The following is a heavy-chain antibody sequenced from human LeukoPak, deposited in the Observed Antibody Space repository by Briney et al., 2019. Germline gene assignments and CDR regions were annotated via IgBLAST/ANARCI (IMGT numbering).Heavy chain of an antibody. J-gene: IGHJ3*02. CDR2: INHSGST. V-gene: IGHV4-34*01. Sequence: SETLSLTCAVYGGSFSGYYWSWIRQPPGKGLEWIGEINHSGSTNYNPSLKGRVTISVDTSKNQFSLKLSSVTAADTAVYYCARGRLFYGSGSNGPQPRAPEAFDIWGQGTMVTVSS. CDR1: GGSFSGYY. CDR3: ARGRLFYGSGSNGPQPRAPEAFDI. D-gene: IGHD3-10*01.